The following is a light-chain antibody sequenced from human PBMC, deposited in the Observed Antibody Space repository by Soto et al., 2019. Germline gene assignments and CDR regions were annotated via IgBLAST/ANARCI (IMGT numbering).Light chain of an antibody. J-gene: IGKJ2*01. CDR3: LQYYTYPYT. Sequence: IQMTQSPSAMSAFVGDRVTITCRASQDIRNYLAWYQQKRGGVPKRLIYAASNLPSGVPSRFSGSGSGTEFTLTITSLQPEDFASYYCLQYYTYPYTFGQGTKLEIK. CDR1: QDIRNY. V-gene: IGKV1-17*03. CDR2: AAS.